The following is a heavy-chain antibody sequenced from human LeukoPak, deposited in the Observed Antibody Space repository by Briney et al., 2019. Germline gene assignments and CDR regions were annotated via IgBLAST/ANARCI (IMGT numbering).Heavy chain of an antibody. CDR1: GGSISGYF. J-gene: IGHJ4*02. CDR3: ARYGITIVRGGKYYFDY. V-gene: IGHV4-59*08. CDR2: VHYSGST. Sequence: PSETLSLTCTVSGGSISGYFWSWIRQPPGKRLEWIGYVHYSGSTNYNPSLNSRVTISVDTSKNQFSLRLRSVTAEDTAVYYCARYGITIVRGGKYYFDYWGQGTLVTVSS. D-gene: IGHD3-10*01.